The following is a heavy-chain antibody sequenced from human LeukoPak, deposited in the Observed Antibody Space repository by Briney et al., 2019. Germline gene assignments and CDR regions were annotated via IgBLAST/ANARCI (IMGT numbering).Heavy chain of an antibody. J-gene: IGHJ4*02. CDR2: INPNSGGT. D-gene: IGHD1-26*01. Sequence: ASVKVSCKASGYTFTGYYMHWVRQAPGQGLEWMGWINPNSGGTNYAQKFQGRVTMTRDTSISTAYMELSRLRSDDTAVYYCARMLLALELPPPFDYWGQGTLVTVSS. V-gene: IGHV1-2*02. CDR1: GYTFTGYY. CDR3: ARMLLALELPPPFDY.